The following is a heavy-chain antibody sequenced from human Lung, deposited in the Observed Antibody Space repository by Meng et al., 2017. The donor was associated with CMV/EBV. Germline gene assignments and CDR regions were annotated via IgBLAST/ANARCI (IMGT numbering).Heavy chain of an antibody. CDR3: ATQAPPGITDKDYFYYGMDX. D-gene: IGHD1-14*01. J-gene: IGHJ6*02. V-gene: IGHV3-53*01. CDR1: GFIVSSKY. CDR2: IYTGGSA. Sequence: GGSXRLXCAVSGFIVSSKYMTWVRQTPGKGLEWVSIIYTGGSASYADSVKGRFTISRDNSKNTLYLQMNSLRAEDTAVYYCATQAPPGITDKDYFYYGMDXWGXGTTVT.